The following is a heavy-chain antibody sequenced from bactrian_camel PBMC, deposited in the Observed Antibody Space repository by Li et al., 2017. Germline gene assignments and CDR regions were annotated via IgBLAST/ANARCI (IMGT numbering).Heavy chain of an antibody. V-gene: IGHV3S53*01. CDR1: GYIYSGTC. D-gene: IGHD5*01. CDR2: IDSDGST. CDR3: AATTVQSGFDWTQATMYNY. Sequence: QVQLVESGGGSVQAGGSLRLSCAASGYIYSGTCMGWFRQAPGKEREGVARIDSDGSTAYGDSVKGRFTISKDNAKNTLYLQMNSLKPEDTGTYFCAATTVQSGFDWTQATMYNYWGQGTQVTVS. J-gene: IGHJ4*01.